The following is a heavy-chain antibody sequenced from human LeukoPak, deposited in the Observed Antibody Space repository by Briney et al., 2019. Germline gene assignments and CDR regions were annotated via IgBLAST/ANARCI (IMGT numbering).Heavy chain of an antibody. V-gene: IGHV4-34*01. Sequence: SETLSLTCAVYGGSFSGYYWSWIRQPPGKGLEWIGEINHSGSTNYNPSLKSRVTISVDTSKNQFSLKLSSVTAADTAVYYCARGPWFGEPWGQGTLVTVSS. CDR1: GGSFSGYY. CDR3: ARGPWFGEP. J-gene: IGHJ5*02. CDR2: INHSGST. D-gene: IGHD3-10*01.